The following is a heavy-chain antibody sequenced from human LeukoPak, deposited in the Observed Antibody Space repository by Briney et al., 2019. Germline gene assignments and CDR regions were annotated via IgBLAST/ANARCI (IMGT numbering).Heavy chain of an antibody. Sequence: GGSLRLSCAASGFTFSDYFMTWSRQAPGKGLEWVSYISNSGGTIYYSDSVKGRFAISREKAKNLLYLEMDSLRAGDTAVYYCARMRSSWYFDHWGQGSLVTVSS. CDR1: GFTFSDYF. CDR2: ISNSGGTI. CDR3: ARMRSSWYFDH. D-gene: IGHD6-13*01. J-gene: IGHJ4*02. V-gene: IGHV3-11*01.